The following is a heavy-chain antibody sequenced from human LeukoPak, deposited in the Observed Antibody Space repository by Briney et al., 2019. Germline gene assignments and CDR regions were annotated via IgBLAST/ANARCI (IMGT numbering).Heavy chain of an antibody. CDR1: GYTFSRYG. V-gene: IGHV1-18*01. J-gene: IGHJ5*02. D-gene: IGHD4-17*01. CDR3: ARASWTTEGHWFDP. Sequence: ASVKVSCKASGYTFSRYGISWVRQAPGQGLEWMGWISGYNGNTNYAQKFQGRVTMTTDTSTSTAYMELRSLRSDDTAVYYCARASWTTEGHWFDPWGQGTLVTVSS. CDR2: ISGYNGNT.